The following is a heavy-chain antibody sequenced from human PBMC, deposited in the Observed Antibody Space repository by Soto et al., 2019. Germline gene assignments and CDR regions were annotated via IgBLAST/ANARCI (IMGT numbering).Heavy chain of an antibody. CDR3: ASYNWNDVKAFDF. CDR2: ISSGSGTI. D-gene: IGHD1-1*01. V-gene: IGHV3-48*01. Sequence: EVQLVESGGDLVQRGGSLRLSCAASGISFSIYSMSWVRQAPGKGLEWVSYISSGSGTIYYADSVKGRFTISRDNAKNSLYLQMNSLKAEDTAMYYCASYNWNDVKAFDFWGQGTIVTVSS. CDR1: GISFSIYS. J-gene: IGHJ3*01.